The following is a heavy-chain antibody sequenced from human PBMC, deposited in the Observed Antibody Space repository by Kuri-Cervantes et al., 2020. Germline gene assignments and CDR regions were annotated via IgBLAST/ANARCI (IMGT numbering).Heavy chain of an antibody. J-gene: IGHJ6*02. CDR2: ISYDGSNK. CDR3: ASGYRLIRYGLDV. V-gene: IGHV3-30*01. Sequence: GESLKISCAASGFTFSSYAMHWVRQAPGKGLEWVAVISYDGSNKYYADSVKGRFTISRDNSKNTLYLQMNTLRAEDTALYYCASGYRLIRYGLDVWGQGTTVTVSS. D-gene: IGHD5-18*01. CDR1: GFTFSSYA.